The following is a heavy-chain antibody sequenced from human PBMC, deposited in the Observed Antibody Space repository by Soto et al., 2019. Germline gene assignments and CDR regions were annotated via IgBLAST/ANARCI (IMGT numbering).Heavy chain of an antibody. Sequence: PGGSLRLSCAASGFTFTRYSMNWVRQAPGKGLEWVSSISSTTNYIYYGDSMKGRFTISRDNARNSLYLEMNSLRAEDTAVYYCARESEDLTSNFDYWGQGTLVTVSS. V-gene: IGHV3-21*06. CDR3: ARESEDLTSNFDY. J-gene: IGHJ4*02. CDR2: ISSTTNYI. CDR1: GFTFTRYS.